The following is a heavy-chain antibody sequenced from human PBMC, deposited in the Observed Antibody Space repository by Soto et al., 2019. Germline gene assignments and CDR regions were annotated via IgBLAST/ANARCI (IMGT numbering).Heavy chain of an antibody. J-gene: IGHJ4*02. V-gene: IGHV1-18*01. D-gene: IGHD6-13*01. Sequence: QVQLVQSGAEVKKPGASVKVSCKASGYTFTSYAITWVRQAPGQGLEWMGWISSYNGNTNYAEKLQGRVTMTTDTSTNTVYMELRSLRSDDTAVYYCATVGSRYSSRWYQGYWGQGTLVTVSS. CDR3: ATVGSRYSSRWYQGY. CDR2: ISSYNGNT. CDR1: GYTFTSYA.